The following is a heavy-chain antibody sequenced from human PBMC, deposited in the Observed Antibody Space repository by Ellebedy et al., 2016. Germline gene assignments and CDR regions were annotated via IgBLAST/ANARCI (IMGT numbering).Heavy chain of an antibody. D-gene: IGHD6-13*01. CDR3: AREGAASHLCFDY. CDR1: GFTFSSHG. J-gene: IGHJ4*02. Sequence: GESLKISXTASGFTFSSHGMHWVRQAPGKGLEWVAVVSAAGGTTYYADSVKGRFTISRDNSKNTLYLQMNSLRAEDTAVYYCAREGAASHLCFDYWGQGTLVTVSS. V-gene: IGHV3-30*03. CDR2: VSAAGGTT.